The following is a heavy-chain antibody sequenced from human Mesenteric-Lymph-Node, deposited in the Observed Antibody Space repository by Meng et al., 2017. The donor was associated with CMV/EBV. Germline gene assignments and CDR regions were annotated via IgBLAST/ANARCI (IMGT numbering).Heavy chain of an antibody. CDR2: IKQDGNEK. CDR1: GFTFSNYW. V-gene: IGHV3-7*01. J-gene: IGHJ5*02. Sequence: GESLKISCVDSGFTFSNYWMSWVRQAPGKGLEWVANIKQDGNEKYYVDSVKGRFTISRDNAKKSLYLQMNNLRAEDSAVYYCAREGYQRWFDPWGQGTLVTVSS. D-gene: IGHD2-15*01. CDR3: AREGYQRWFDP.